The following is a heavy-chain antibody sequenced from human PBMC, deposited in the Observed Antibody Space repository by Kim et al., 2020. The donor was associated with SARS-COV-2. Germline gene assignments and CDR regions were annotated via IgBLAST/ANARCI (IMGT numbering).Heavy chain of an antibody. D-gene: IGHD6-6*01. V-gene: IGHV4-59*01. Sequence: SETLSLTCTVSGASISSYYWSWIRQPPGKGLEWIGYIYYSGSTNYNPSLKSRVTISVDTSNNQFSLSLSSVTAADTAVYYCARAPYSSSSTVYYYYYMDV. CDR1: GASISSYY. J-gene: IGHJ6*03. CDR2: IYYSGST. CDR3: ARAPYSSSSTVYYYYYMDV.